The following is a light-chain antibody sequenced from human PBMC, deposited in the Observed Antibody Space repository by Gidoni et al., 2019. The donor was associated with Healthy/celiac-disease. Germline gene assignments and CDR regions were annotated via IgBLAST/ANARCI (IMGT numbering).Light chain of an antibody. Sequence: EIVLTQSPPTLSVSPGERPTLSCRASQSVSSNLAWSQQKPGKAPMLLIYGASTRATGIPARFSGRGSGTEFTLHISSLQSEEFAVDYSTQYNIWPPWTFGQGTKVEIK. J-gene: IGKJ1*01. CDR2: GAS. CDR3: TQYNIWPPWT. CDR1: QSVSSN. V-gene: IGKV3-15*01.